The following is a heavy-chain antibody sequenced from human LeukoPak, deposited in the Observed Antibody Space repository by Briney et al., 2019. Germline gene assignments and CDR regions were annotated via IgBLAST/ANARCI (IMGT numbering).Heavy chain of an antibody. Sequence: GGSLRLSCAASGFTFSSYVMNWVRQAPGKGLEWVSVITGSGGSTYYADSVKGRFTISRDNSKNTLYLQMDSLRAEDTAVYYCAKRQSESTRTPGNYFDFWGQGTLVTVSS. CDR3: AKRQSESTRTPGNYFDF. CDR2: ITGSGGST. D-gene: IGHD5-24*01. J-gene: IGHJ4*02. V-gene: IGHV3-23*01. CDR1: GFTFSSYV.